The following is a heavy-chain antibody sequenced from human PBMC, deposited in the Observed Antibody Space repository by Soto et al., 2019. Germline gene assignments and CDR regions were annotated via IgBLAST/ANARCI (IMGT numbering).Heavy chain of an antibody. Sequence: SETLSLTCTVSGGSISSSRYYWGWIRQPPGKGLEWIGSIYYSGSTYYNPSLKSRVTISVDKSKNQFSLKLSSVTAADTAVYYCASLLRVPSWFDPWGQGTLVTVSS. CDR2: IYYSGST. D-gene: IGHD3-22*01. J-gene: IGHJ5*02. V-gene: IGHV4-39*07. CDR3: ASLLRVPSWFDP. CDR1: GGSISSSRYY.